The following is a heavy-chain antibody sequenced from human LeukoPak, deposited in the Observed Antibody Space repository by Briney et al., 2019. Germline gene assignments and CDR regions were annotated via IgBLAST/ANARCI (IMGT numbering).Heavy chain of an antibody. V-gene: IGHV4-59*01. CDR2: IYYSGST. CDR3: ARRSTWDLDAFDI. D-gene: IGHD1-26*01. J-gene: IGHJ3*02. CDR1: GGSISSYY. Sequence: SETLSLTCTVSGGSISSYYWSWIRQPPGKGLEWIGYIYYSGSTNYNPSLKSRVTISVKTSKNQFSLKLSSVTAADTAVYYCARRSTWDLDAFDIWGQGTMVTVSS.